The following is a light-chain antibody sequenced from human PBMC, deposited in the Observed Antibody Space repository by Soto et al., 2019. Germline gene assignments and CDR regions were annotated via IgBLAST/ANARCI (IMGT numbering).Light chain of an antibody. CDR1: SSNIGSNS. CDR3: GTWDDSLSVRV. J-gene: IGLJ1*01. V-gene: IGLV1-51*01. Sequence: QSVLTQPPSVSAAPGQRVTISCSGRSSNIGSNSVSWYQQVPGTAPKLLIYGNDKRPSGIPDRFSGSKSAASATLGITGLQTGDEADYYCGTWDDSLSVRVFGTATKVTVL. CDR2: GND.